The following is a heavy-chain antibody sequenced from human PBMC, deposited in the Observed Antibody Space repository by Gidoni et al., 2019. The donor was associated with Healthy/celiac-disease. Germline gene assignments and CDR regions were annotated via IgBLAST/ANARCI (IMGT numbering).Heavy chain of an antibody. Sequence: QLQLQESGPGLVKPSETLSLTCTVSGGSIRSSSYYWGWIRQPPGKGLEWIGSIYYSGSTYYNPSLKSRVTISVDTSKNQFSLKLSSVTAADTAVYYCARAGYSYGSNWFDPWGQGTLVTVSS. CDR1: GGSIRSSSYY. CDR2: IYYSGST. CDR3: ARAGYSYGSNWFDP. J-gene: IGHJ5*02. D-gene: IGHD5-18*01. V-gene: IGHV4-39*01.